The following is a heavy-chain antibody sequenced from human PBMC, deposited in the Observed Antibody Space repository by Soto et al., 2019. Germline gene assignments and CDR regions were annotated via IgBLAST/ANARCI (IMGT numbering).Heavy chain of an antibody. Sequence: QITLKESGPPLVKPTQTLTLTCTFSGFSLSTSGVGVGWIRQPPGKALEWLALIYWDDDKRYSPSLKSRLTITKDTSKNQVVLTMTNMDPVDTATYYCALSSRYYYDSSGYRGDFQHWGQGTLVTVSS. CDR3: ALSSRYYYDSSGYRGDFQH. CDR2: IYWDDDK. CDR1: GFSLSTSGVG. V-gene: IGHV2-5*02. D-gene: IGHD3-22*01. J-gene: IGHJ1*01.